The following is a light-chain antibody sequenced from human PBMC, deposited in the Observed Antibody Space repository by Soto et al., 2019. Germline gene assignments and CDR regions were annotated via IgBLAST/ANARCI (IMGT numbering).Light chain of an antibody. J-gene: IGKJ1*01. CDR3: MQALQTPPT. Sequence: DIVMTQSPLSLPVTPGEPASISCRSSQSLLKSTGYNYLDWYLQKPGQSPQLLTYLGSNRASGVPDRFSGSGSGTDFTLKISRVEAEDVGVYYCMQALQTPPTFGQGTKVDIK. CDR1: QSLLKSTGYNY. CDR2: LGS. V-gene: IGKV2-28*01.